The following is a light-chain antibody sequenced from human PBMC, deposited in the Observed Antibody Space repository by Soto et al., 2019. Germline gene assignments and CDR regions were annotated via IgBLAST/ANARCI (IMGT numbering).Light chain of an antibody. CDR2: DAS. J-gene: IGKJ1*01. CDR1: QTISSW. Sequence: DILMTQSPSTLSASVGDRVTITCRASQTISSWLAWYQQKPGKAPNLLIYDASTLESGVPSRFSGSGSGTEFTLTISSLQPDDFATYYCQQYNSYWTFGQGIKVDIK. V-gene: IGKV1-5*01. CDR3: QQYNSYWT.